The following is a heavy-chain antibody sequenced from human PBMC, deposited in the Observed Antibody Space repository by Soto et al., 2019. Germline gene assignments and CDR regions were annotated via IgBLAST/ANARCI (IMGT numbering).Heavy chain of an antibody. V-gene: IGHV4-59*01. D-gene: IGHD2-15*01. CDR1: GGSISSYY. Sequence: PSETLSLTCTVSGGSISSYYWSWIRQPPGKGLEWIGYIYYRGSTNYNPSLKSRVTISVDTSKNQFSLKLSSVTAADTAVYYCARGPPLSGWNVWGKGTTVTVSS. J-gene: IGHJ6*04. CDR2: IYYRGST. CDR3: ARGPPLSGWNV.